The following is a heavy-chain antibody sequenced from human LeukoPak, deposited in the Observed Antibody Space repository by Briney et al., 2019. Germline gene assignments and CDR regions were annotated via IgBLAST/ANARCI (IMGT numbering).Heavy chain of an antibody. CDR1: GYTFTNYY. CDR3: VRSRDGYNYFDY. V-gene: IGHV1-46*01. Sequence: ASVKVSCKASGYTFTNYYMHWVRQAPGQGLEWMGIINPSSGSTGYAQKFQGRVTMTRDTSTSTVYMDLSSLKSEDTAVYYCVRSRDGYNYFDYWGQGPLVTVSS. CDR2: INPSSGST. J-gene: IGHJ4*02. D-gene: IGHD5-24*01.